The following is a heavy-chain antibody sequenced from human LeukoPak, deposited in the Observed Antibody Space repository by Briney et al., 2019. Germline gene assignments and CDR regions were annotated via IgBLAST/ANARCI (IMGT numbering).Heavy chain of an antibody. CDR1: GGSISSGSYY. J-gene: IGHJ6*03. Sequence: PSETLSLTCTVSGGSISSGSYYWSWIRQPAGKGLEWIGRIYTSGSTNYNPSLKSRVTISVDTSKNQFSLKLSSVTAADTAVYYCARLRRASGGSGNRRSRNYYYYYYMDVWGKGTTVTISS. CDR2: IYTSGST. V-gene: IGHV4-61*02. D-gene: IGHD2-15*01. CDR3: ARLRRASGGSGNRRSRNYYYYYYMDV.